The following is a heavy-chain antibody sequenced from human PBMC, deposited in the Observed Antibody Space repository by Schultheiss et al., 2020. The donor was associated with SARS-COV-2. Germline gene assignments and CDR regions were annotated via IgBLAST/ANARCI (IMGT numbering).Heavy chain of an antibody. CDR3: ARDRAGYGSGTYGMDV. CDR1: GGSIRSGESY. V-gene: IGHV4-30-4*01. D-gene: IGHD3-10*01. Sequence: SETLSLTYTVSGGSIRSGESYWSWIRQSPGKGLEWIGYIDYSGRIFYNPSLKSRLTISVDTSKNQFSLKLSSVTAADTAVYYCARDRAGYGSGTYGMDVWGQGTTVTVSS. CDR2: IDYSGRI. J-gene: IGHJ6*02.